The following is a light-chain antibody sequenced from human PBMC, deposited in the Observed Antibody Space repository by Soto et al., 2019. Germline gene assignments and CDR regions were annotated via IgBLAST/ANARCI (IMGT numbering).Light chain of an antibody. CDR3: QSYDTSVSGARV. V-gene: IGLV2-8*01. Sequence: QSALTQPPSASGSPGQSVTISCTGASSDVGGYSYVSWYQQHPGKAPKLMIYEVSKRPSGVPDRFSGSKSGNTASLTITGLQAEDEADYYCQSYDTSVSGARVFGGGTKVTVL. J-gene: IGLJ3*02. CDR2: EVS. CDR1: SSDVGGYSY.